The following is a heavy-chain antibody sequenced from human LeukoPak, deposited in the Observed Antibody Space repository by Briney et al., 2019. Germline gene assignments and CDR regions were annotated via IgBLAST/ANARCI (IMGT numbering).Heavy chain of an antibody. Sequence: SETLSLTCTVSGVSISGSYWSWIRQLPGKELEWIGYIYYSGTTNYNPSLKSRVTISVDTSRNQFSLKLSSVTASDTAVYYCAKKTTGPMSPYFDSWGQGPLVPAS. CDR2: IYYSGTT. D-gene: IGHD1-1*01. CDR1: GVSISGSY. J-gene: IGHJ4*02. CDR3: AKKTTGPMSPYFDS. V-gene: IGHV4-59*01.